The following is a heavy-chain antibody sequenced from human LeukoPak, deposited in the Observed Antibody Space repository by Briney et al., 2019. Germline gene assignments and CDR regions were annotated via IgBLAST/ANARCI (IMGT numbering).Heavy chain of an antibody. J-gene: IGHJ4*02. Sequence: PGGSLRLSCTASGFTFSNYNMNWVRQAPGKGLEWVSHISSSSVTIYYADSVKGRFTISRDNAKNSLYLQMNSLRAEDTAVYFCAGGQGFLIGYWGQGTLVTVSS. CDR2: ISSSSVTI. V-gene: IGHV3-48*01. D-gene: IGHD3-3*01. CDR3: AGGQGFLIGY. CDR1: GFTFSNYN.